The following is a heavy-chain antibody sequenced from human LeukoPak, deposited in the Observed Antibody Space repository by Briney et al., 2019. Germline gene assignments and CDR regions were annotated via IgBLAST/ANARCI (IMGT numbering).Heavy chain of an antibody. CDR2: IKQDGSEK. V-gene: IGHV3-7*01. Sequence: PGGSLRLSCAASGFTFSSYWMTWVRQAPGKGLEWVANIKQDGSEKYYVDSVKGRFTISRDNAKSSLHLQMDSLRAEDTAVYYCARAIGKSEGYWGQGTLVTVSS. CDR1: GFTFSSYW. D-gene: IGHD4-23*01. CDR3: ARAIGKSEGY. J-gene: IGHJ4*02.